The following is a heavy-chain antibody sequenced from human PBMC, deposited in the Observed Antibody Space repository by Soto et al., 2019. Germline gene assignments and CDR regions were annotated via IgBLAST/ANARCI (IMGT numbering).Heavy chain of an antibody. CDR2: VSGSGIHT. CDR1: GFTFDNYA. D-gene: IGHD3-16*01. V-gene: IGHV3-23*01. CDR3: AKAGPYTHGYVRYYFDY. Sequence: EVQLLESGGGLVQPGGSLRLSCAASGFTFDNYAMSWVRQAPGKGLEWVSGVSGSGIHTYYADSVKGRVTTSRDNSKNTLYVQMNSLRVEDTAVYYCAKAGPYTHGYVRYYFDYWGQGTLVTVSS. J-gene: IGHJ4*02.